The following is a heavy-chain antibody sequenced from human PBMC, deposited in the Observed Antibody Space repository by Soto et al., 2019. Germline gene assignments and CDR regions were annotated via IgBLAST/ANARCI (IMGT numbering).Heavy chain of an antibody. CDR3: GRHEMDIAVASFDY. V-gene: IGHV4-39*01. CDR2: IYYSGST. Sequence: SETLSLTCTVSGGSISSSSYYWGWIRQPPGKGLEWIGSIYYSGSTYNPSLKSRVTISVDTSKNQFSLRLGSVTAADTAVYYCGRHEMDIAVASFDYWGQGTLVTVSS. D-gene: IGHD6-19*01. CDR1: GGSISSSSYY. J-gene: IGHJ4*02.